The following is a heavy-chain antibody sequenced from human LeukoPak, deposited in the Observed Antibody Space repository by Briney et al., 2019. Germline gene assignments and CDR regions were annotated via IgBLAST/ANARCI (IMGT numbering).Heavy chain of an antibody. CDR2: MNPNSGNT. V-gene: IGHV1-8*01. D-gene: IGHD3-3*01. CDR3: ARSNPPPTFYDFWSGYYRGSYYYGMDV. J-gene: IGHJ6*02. Sequence: GASVKVSCKASGHTFTSYDINWVRQATGQGLEWMGWMNPNSGNTGYAQKFQGRVTMTRNTSISTAYMELSSLRSEDTAVYYCARSNPPPTFYDFWSGYYRGSYYYGMDVWGQGTTVTVSS. CDR1: GHTFTSYD.